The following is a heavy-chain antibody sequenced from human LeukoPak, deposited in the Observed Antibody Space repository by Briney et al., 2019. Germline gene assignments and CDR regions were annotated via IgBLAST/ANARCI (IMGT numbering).Heavy chain of an antibody. V-gene: IGHV1-2*02. CDR3: ARDGRKYYDIAGDWFDP. D-gene: IGHD3-3*01. Sequence: ASVKVSCKASGYTFTGYYMHWVRQAPGQGLEWMGWINPNSGGTNYAQKFQGRVTMTRDTSISTAYMELSRLRTDDTAVYYCARDGRKYYDIAGDWFDPWGQGTLVTVSS. J-gene: IGHJ5*02. CDR2: INPNSGGT. CDR1: GYTFTGYY.